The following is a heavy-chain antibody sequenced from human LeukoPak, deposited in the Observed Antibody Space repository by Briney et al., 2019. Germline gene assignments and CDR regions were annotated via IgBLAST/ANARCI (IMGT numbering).Heavy chain of an antibody. V-gene: IGHV3-66*04. D-gene: IGHD5-12*01. J-gene: IGHJ4*01. CDR1: GFTVDKYY. CDR2: LFSGGAT. Sequence: GGSLRLSCAASGFTVDKYYVTWVRQAPGRGLEWVSVLFSGGATYYADSVKDRFSISRDDSKNTLSLQMNSLRGDDTAVYYCARQGYDSGFDYWGHGILVTVSS. CDR3: ARQGYDSGFDY.